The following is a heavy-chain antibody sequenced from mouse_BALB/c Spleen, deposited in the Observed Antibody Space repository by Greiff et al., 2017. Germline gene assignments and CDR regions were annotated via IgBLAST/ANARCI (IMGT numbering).Heavy chain of an antibody. V-gene: IGHV5-6*01. CDR1: GFTFSSYG. J-gene: IGHJ4*01. CDR3: ARPDYGNDPFYAMDY. CDR2: ISSGGSYT. D-gene: IGHD2-2*01. Sequence: EVMLVESGGDLVKPGGSLKLSCAASGFTFSSYGMSWVRQTPDKRLEWVATISSGGSYTYYPDSVKGRFTISRDNAKNTLYLQMSSLKSEDTAMYYCARPDYGNDPFYAMDYWGQGTSVTVSS.